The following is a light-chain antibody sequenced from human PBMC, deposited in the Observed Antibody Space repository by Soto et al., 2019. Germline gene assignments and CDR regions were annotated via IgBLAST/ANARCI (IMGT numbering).Light chain of an antibody. J-gene: IGLJ1*01. Sequence: QSALTQPASVSGSPGQSITISCTGTSSAVGGYDYVSWYQQHPGKAPKLMIYDVTNRPSGVSNRFSGSKSGNTASLTISGLQAEDEASYYCSSYTSSTSYVFGTGTKVTVL. CDR3: SSYTSSTSYV. V-gene: IGLV2-14*01. CDR2: DVT. CDR1: SSAVGGYDY.